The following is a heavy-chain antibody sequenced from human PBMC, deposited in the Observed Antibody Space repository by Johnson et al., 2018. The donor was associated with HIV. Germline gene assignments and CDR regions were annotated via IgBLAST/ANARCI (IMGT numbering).Heavy chain of an antibody. Sequence: VESGGGVVQPGRSLRLSCAASGFTFDDYGMSWVRQAPGKGLEWVSGINWNGGSTGYADSVKGRFTISRDNAKNSLYLQMNSLRDEDTALYYCARAVRVGATTNSAFDFWGQGTMVTVSS. D-gene: IGHD1-26*01. V-gene: IGHV3-20*04. CDR3: ARAVRVGATTNSAFDF. CDR2: INWNGGST. J-gene: IGHJ3*01. CDR1: GFTFDDYG.